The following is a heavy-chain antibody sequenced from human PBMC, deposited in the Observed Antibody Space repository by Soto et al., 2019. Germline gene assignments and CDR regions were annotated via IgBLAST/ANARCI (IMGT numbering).Heavy chain of an antibody. J-gene: IGHJ5*02. CDR1: GYTFTSED. Sequence: QVQLVQSGAGVKKPGASVQVSCKASGYTFTSEDINWVRQATGQGLEWMGWMNRNSGNTGYAQKFQGRVTMTRNTSISTAYMELSSLRSEDTAVYYCAREDRITIFGVVIRARGWFDTWGQGTLVTVSS. D-gene: IGHD3-3*01. CDR2: MNRNSGNT. V-gene: IGHV1-8*01. CDR3: AREDRITIFGVVIRARGWFDT.